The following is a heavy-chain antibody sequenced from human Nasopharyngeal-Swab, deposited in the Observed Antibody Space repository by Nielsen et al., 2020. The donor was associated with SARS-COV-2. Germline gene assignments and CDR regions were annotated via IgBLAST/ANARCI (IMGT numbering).Heavy chain of an antibody. Sequence: SETLSLTCTVSGGSISSSSYYWGWIRQPPGKELEWIGSIYYSGSTYYNPSLKSRVTISVDTSKNQFSRKLSSVTAADTAVYYCARAGTYYDILTGYGFGYYFDYWGQGTLVTVSS. J-gene: IGHJ4*02. CDR1: GGSISSSSYY. D-gene: IGHD3-9*01. CDR3: ARAGTYYDILTGYGFGYYFDY. CDR2: IYYSGST. V-gene: IGHV4-39*01.